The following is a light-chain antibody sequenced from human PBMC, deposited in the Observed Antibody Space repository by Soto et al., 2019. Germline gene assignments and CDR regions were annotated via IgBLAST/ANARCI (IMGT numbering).Light chain of an antibody. J-gene: IGKJ2*02. CDR3: QQYFSYPRT. CDR1: QGISSY. V-gene: IGKV1-8*01. CDR2: AAS. Sequence: AIRMTQSPSSFSASTGDRVTITCRASQGISSYLAWYLQKPGKAPKLMIYAASTLQSGVPSRFSGSGSGTDFTLTLSRLQSEDFATYYGQQYFSYPRTFGQGTKLEIK.